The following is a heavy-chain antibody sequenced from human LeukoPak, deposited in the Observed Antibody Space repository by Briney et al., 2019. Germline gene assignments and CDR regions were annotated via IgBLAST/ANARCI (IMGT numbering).Heavy chain of an antibody. CDR3: ARRAPNDYGGNRAFDI. V-gene: IGHV1-18*01. Sequence: ASVKVSCKASGYTFTSYGISWVRQAPGQGLEWMGWISAYNGNTNYAQKLQGRVTMTTDTSTSTAYMELRSLRSDDTAVYYCARRAPNDYGGNRAFDIWGQGTMVTVSS. D-gene: IGHD4-23*01. CDR1: GYTFTSYG. CDR2: ISAYNGNT. J-gene: IGHJ3*02.